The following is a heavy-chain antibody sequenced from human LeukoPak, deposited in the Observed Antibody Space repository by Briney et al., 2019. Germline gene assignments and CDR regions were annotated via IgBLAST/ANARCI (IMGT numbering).Heavy chain of an antibody. CDR2: IYYSGST. V-gene: IGHV4-39*01. CDR1: GGSFSGYY. CDR3: ARRLHYDSSGYYLNWFDP. J-gene: IGHJ5*02. D-gene: IGHD3-22*01. Sequence: NASETLSLTCAVYGGSFSGYYWGWIRQPPGKGLEWIGSIYYSGSTYYNPSLKSRVTISVDTSKNQFSLKLSSVTAADTAVYYCARRLHYDSSGYYLNWFDPWGQGTLVTVSS.